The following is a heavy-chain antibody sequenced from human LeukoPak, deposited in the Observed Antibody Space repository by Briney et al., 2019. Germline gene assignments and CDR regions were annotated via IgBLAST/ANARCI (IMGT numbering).Heavy chain of an antibody. CDR1: GFTVSSNY. J-gene: IGHJ3*02. D-gene: IGHD3-16*02. V-gene: IGHV3-66*01. CDR2: IYSGGST. Sequence: GGSLRLSCAASGFTVSSNYMSWVRQAPGKGLEWVSVIYSGGSTYYADSVKGRFTISRDNSKNTLYLQMNSLRAEDTAVYYCARAGGDISYRSSDAFDIWGQGTMVTVSS. CDR3: ARAGGDISYRSSDAFDI.